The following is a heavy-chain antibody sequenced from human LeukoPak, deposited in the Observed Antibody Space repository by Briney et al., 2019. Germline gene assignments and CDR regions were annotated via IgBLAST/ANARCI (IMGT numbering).Heavy chain of an antibody. D-gene: IGHD5-12*01. J-gene: IGHJ4*02. CDR3: AKAWVATKPVDY. Sequence: SAISGSGGSTYYADSVKGRFTISRDNSKNTLYLQMNSLRAEDTAVYYCAKAWVATKPVDYWGQGTLXTVSS. CDR2: ISGSGGST. V-gene: IGHV3-23*01.